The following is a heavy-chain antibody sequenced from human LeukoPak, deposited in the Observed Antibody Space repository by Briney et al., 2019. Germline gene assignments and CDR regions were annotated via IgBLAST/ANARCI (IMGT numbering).Heavy chain of an antibody. J-gene: IGHJ5*02. CDR2: INHSGTT. CDR3: ARDRYYYDTSGYYAWFDP. Sequence: SETLSLTCAVYGGSFSGYYWSWIRQPPGKGLEWIGEINHSGTTNYNPSLRSRVTMSADTSKNQFSLKLSSVTAADTAVYYCARDRYYYDTSGYYAWFDPWGQGTLVTVSS. CDR1: GGSFSGYY. D-gene: IGHD3-22*01. V-gene: IGHV4-34*01.